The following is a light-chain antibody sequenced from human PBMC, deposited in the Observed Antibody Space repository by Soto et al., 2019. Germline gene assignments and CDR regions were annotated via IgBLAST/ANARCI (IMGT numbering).Light chain of an antibody. V-gene: IGLV2-14*01. Sequence: QSALTQPASVSGSPGQSITISGPGTSSDVGGYKYVSWYQQHPGKAPKLMIYEVSNRPSGVSTRFSGTKSGNTASLTISGLQAEDEADYYCSSYTSSSTLVFGGGTQLTVL. J-gene: IGLJ2*01. CDR3: SSYTSSSTLV. CDR2: EVS. CDR1: SSDVGGYKY.